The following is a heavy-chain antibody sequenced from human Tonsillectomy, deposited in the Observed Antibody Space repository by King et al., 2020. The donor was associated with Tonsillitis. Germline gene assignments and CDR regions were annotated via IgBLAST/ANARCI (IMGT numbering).Heavy chain of an antibody. CDR1: GFTFSSSG. D-gene: IGHD3/OR15-3a*01. Sequence: VQLVESGGGVVQTGRSLRLSCAASGFTFSSSGMPWVCQAPGEGLEWVAVISYDGSNKYYADSVKGRFTISRDDSKNTLSLQMESLRAEDTAVCYCAKARSGHWTFDYWGQGTLVTVSS. V-gene: IGHV3-30*18. J-gene: IGHJ4*02. CDR2: ISYDGSNK. CDR3: AKARSGHWTFDY.